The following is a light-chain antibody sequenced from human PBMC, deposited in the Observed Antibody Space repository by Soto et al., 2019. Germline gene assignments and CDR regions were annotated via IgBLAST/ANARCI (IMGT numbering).Light chain of an antibody. CDR2: DVS. CDR1: SSDVGDYNH. J-gene: IGLJ2*01. Sequence: QPVLTQPASVSGSPGQSITISCTGTSSDVGDYNHVSWYQKHPGKAPKLMIYDVSNRPSGFSNRFSGSKSGNTASLTISGLQAEVEADYYCSSYSSRNTVVFGGGTKLTVL. V-gene: IGLV2-14*01. CDR3: SSYSSRNTVV.